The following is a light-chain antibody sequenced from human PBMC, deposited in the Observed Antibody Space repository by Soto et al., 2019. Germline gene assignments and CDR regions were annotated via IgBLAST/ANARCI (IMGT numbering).Light chain of an antibody. J-gene: IGKJ1*01. Sequence: DIQMTQSPSSLSASVGDRVTITCRASQSISNYLNWYQQKPGKAPKLLMYAASSLQSGVPSRFSGSGSGTDFTLTISSLQPEDFANYYCQQSYRTPRTFGQGTKVEIK. CDR2: AAS. CDR3: QQSYRTPRT. CDR1: QSISNY. V-gene: IGKV1-39*01.